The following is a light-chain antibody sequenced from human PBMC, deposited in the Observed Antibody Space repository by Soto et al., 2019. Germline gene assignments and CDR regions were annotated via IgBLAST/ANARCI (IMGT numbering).Light chain of an antibody. CDR1: QSIGSW. CDR3: QQYNNYWT. CDR2: DAS. J-gene: IGKJ1*01. V-gene: IGKV1-5*01. Sequence: DIQMTQSPSTLSASVGDRVTITCRASQSIGSWLAWYQQKPGKAPKVLIYDASSLESGGPSRFSGSGSGTEFTLTITTLQPDDFATYYCQQYNNYWTFGQGTKVEIK.